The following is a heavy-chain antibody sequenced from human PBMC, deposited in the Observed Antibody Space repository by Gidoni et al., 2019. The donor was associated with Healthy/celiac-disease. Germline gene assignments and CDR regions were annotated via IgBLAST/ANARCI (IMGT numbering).Heavy chain of an antibody. J-gene: IGHJ4*02. CDR3: TTGYDSSGYPLSDFDY. D-gene: IGHD3-22*01. V-gene: IGHV3-15*01. Sequence: FTISRDDSKNTLYLQMNSLKTEDTAVYYCTTGYDSSGYPLSDFDYWGQGTLVTVSS.